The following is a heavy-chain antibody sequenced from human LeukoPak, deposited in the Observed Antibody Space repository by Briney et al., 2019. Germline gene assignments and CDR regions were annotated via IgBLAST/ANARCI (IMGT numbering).Heavy chain of an antibody. Sequence: PGGSLTLSCAASGFTVSRNYMSWVRQAAGKGLAWVSVIYSGGCTYYADSVKGRFTISRNNSKNTLYLQMNSLRAADTAVYYCAREWSRGGMDVWGQGTTVTVSS. J-gene: IGHJ6*02. D-gene: IGHD2-15*01. V-gene: IGHV3-53*01. CDR2: IYSGGCT. CDR1: GFTVSRNY. CDR3: AREWSRGGMDV.